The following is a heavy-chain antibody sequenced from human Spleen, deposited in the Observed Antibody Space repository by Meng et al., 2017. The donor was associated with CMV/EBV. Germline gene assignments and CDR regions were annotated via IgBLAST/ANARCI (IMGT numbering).Heavy chain of an antibody. Sequence: ASVKVSCKASGYTFTGYYIHWVRQAPGQGLEWMGWINPNTGGPKAAQKLQGRVTLTRDTSISTAYMELRRLRSDDTAVYYCARTSMAVPGSIDYWGQGTLVTVSS. CDR2: INPNTGGP. V-gene: IGHV1-2*02. CDR3: ARTSMAVPGSIDY. CDR1: GYTFTGYY. D-gene: IGHD6-19*01. J-gene: IGHJ4*02.